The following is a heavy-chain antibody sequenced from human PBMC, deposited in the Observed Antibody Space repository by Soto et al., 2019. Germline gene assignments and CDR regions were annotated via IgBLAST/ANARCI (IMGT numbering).Heavy chain of an antibody. J-gene: IGHJ4*02. D-gene: IGHD5-18*01. CDR2: VSTQNGNT. V-gene: IGHV1-18*01. CDR1: GYSFTTYG. Sequence: QVQLVQSGAVVKKPGASVKVSCKASGYSFTTYGIAWVRQAPGQGLEFMGWVSTQNGNTDYAKKFEDRLTMTTDTSRSTAYMELRSLRSDDTAFYYCSRINHLYGYVFVYWGQGTLVTVSS. CDR3: SRINHLYGYVFVY.